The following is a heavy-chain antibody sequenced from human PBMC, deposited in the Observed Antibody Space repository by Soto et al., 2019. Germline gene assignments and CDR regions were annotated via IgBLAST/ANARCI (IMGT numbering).Heavy chain of an antibody. CDR3: ARGHRAMEYYYYYGMDV. CDR1: GGSISSSF. CDR2: ISYSGST. D-gene: IGHD5-18*01. J-gene: IGHJ6*02. Sequence: SETLSLTCSVSGGSISSSFWSWIRQPPGKELEWTGYISYSGSTTYNPSLKSRITLSVDTSKNQFSLRVASVTAADTAVYYCARGHRAMEYYYYYGMDVWGQGTTVTVSS. V-gene: IGHV4-59*01.